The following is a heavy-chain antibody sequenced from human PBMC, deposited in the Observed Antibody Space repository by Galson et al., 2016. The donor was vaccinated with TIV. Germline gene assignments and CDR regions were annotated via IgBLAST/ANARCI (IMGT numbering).Heavy chain of an antibody. CDR2: ISREGTFI. Sequence: SLRLSCAGSGFTFNAYTIHWVRQAPGRGLEWLSPISREGTFIYYGESVKGRFTIFRDDAKNSVFLQMNDLRVDDTAVYYCARGGRDAYTPLCDSWGQGTQVIVSS. CDR3: ARGGRDAYTPLCDS. V-gene: IGHV3-21*01. D-gene: IGHD5-24*01. CDR1: GFTFNAYT. J-gene: IGHJ4*02.